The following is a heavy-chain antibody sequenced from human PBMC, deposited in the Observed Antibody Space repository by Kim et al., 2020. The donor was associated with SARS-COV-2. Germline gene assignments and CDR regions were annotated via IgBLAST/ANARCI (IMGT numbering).Heavy chain of an antibody. D-gene: IGHD1-7*01. CDR3: ARSINYLAWFDP. V-gene: IGHV4-4*09. J-gene: IGHJ5*02. CDR2: GST. Sequence: GSTTTNPPPRSQVTISVDPSQNQFSLKLSSVTAADTAVYYCARSINYLAWFDPWGQGTLVTVSS.